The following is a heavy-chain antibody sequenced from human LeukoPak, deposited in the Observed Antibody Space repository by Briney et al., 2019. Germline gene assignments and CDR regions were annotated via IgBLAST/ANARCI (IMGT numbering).Heavy chain of an antibody. J-gene: IGHJ3*02. V-gene: IGHV4-38-2*01. CDR3: ARSAPHASYMIPHGAFDI. CDR1: GYSISSGYY. CDR2: IYHSGST. D-gene: IGHD3-22*01. Sequence: PSETLSLTCAVSGYSISSGYYWGWIRQPPGKGLEWIGSIYHSGSTYYNPSLKRRVTISVDTSKNQFSLNLSSVTAADTAVYYCARSAPHASYMIPHGAFDIWGQGTMVTVSS.